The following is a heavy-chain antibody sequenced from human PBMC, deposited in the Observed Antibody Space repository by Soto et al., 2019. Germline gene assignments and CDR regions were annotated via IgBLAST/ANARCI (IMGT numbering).Heavy chain of an antibody. V-gene: IGHV3-21*01. Sequence: KPGGSLRLSCAASGFTFSSYSMNWVRQAPGKGLEWVSSISSSSSYIYYADSVKGRFTISRDNAKNSLYLQMNSLRAEDTAVYYCARDGVGYCSGGSCDGRDYYYGMGVWGQGTTVTVSS. J-gene: IGHJ6*02. CDR2: ISSSSSYI. CDR3: ARDGVGYCSGGSCDGRDYYYGMGV. D-gene: IGHD2-15*01. CDR1: GFTFSSYS.